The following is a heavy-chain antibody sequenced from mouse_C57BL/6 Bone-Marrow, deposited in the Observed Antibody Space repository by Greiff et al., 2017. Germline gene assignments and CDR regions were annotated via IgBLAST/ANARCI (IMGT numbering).Heavy chain of an antibody. V-gene: IGHV1-63*01. CDR1: GYTFTNYW. Sequence: VQRVESGAELVRPGTSVKMSCKASGYTFTNYWIGWAKQRPGHGLEWIGDIYPGGGYTNYNEKFKGKATLTADKSSSTAYMQFSSLTSEDSAIYYCARSLWDLFDYWGQGTTLTVSS. D-gene: IGHD4-1*01. CDR3: ARSLWDLFDY. CDR2: IYPGGGYT. J-gene: IGHJ2*01.